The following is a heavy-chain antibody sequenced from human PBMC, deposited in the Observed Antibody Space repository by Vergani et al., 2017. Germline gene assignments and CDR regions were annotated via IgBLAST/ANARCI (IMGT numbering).Heavy chain of an antibody. J-gene: IGHJ5*02. V-gene: IGHV4-59*01. CDR3: ARDRIQLWHQFDP. D-gene: IGHD5-18*01. CDR2: IYYSGST. CDR1: GGSISSYY. Sequence: VQLQESGPGLVKPSETLSLTCTVSGGSISSYYWSWIRQPPGEGLEWIGYIYYSGSTNYNPSLKRRVTISVDTSKNQFSLKLSSVTAADTAVYYCARDRIQLWHQFDPWGQGTLVTVSS.